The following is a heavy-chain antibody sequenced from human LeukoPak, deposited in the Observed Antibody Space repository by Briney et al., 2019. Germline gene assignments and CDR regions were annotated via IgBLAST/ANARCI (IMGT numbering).Heavy chain of an antibody. D-gene: IGHD3-22*01. J-gene: IGHJ4*02. V-gene: IGHV3-48*03. CDR1: GFTFSSYE. CDR2: ISSSGSTI. CDR3: ARNYYDSSGYYWWNYYFDY. Sequence: PGGSLRLSCAASGFTFSSYEMNWVRQAPGKGLEWVSYISSSGSTIYYADSVKGRFTISRDNAKNSLYLQMNSLRAEDTAVYYCARNYYDSSGYYWWNYYFDYWGQGTLVTVSS.